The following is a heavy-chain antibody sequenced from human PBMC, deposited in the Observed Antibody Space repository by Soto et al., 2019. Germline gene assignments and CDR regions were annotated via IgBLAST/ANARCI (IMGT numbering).Heavy chain of an antibody. V-gene: IGHV3-20*04. D-gene: IGHD3-10*01. J-gene: IGHJ5*02. CDR1: GFTFDDYG. CDR3: ARDRITMVRGGDNWFDP. CDR2: INWNGGST. Sequence: ESGGGVVRPGGSLRLSCAASGFTFDDYGMSWVRQAPGKGLEWVSGINWNGGSTGYADSVKGRFTISRDNAKNSLYLQMNSLRAEDTALYYCARDRITMVRGGDNWFDPWGQGTLVTVSS.